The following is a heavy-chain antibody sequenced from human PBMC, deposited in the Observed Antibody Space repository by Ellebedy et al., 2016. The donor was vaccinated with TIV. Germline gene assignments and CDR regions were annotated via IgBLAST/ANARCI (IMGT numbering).Heavy chain of an antibody. CDR2: ISGSGGST. V-gene: IGHV3-23*01. J-gene: IGHJ4*02. Sequence: PGGSLRLSCAASGFTFSSYAMSRVRQAPGKGLEWVSAISGSGGSTYYADSVKGRFTITRDNSKNTLYLQTTSLKAEDTAVYYCAKDERVAGHLHVDYWGQGTLVTVSS. CDR1: GFTFSSYA. CDR3: AKDERVAGHLHVDY. D-gene: IGHD6-19*01.